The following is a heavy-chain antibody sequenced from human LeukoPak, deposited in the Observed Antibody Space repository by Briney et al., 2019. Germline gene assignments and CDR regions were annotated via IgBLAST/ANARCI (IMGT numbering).Heavy chain of an antibody. CDR2: IYHSGST. D-gene: IGHD3-3*01. V-gene: IGHV4-38-2*02. CDR1: GYSISSGYY. Sequence: SETLSLTCTVSGYSISSGYYWGWIRQPPGKGLEWIGSIYHSGSTYYNPSLESRVTISVDTSKNQFSLKLSSVTAADTAVYYCASAPTIRFSGEAYWGQGTLVTVSS. CDR3: ASAPTIRFSGEAY. J-gene: IGHJ4*02.